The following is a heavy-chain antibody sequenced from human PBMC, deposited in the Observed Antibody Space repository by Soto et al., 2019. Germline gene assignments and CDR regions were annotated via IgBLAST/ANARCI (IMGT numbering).Heavy chain of an antibody. V-gene: IGHV3-66*02. CDR2: IYSGGST. CDR1: GFTVSSNY. D-gene: IGHD1-26*01. Sequence: GGSLRLSCAASGFTVSSNYMSWVRQAPGKRLEWVSVIYSGGSTYYADSVKGRFTISRDNSKNTLYLQMNSLRAEDTSVYYCAKEGGLSGSYYISSSYYFDYWGQGTLVTVSS. CDR3: AKEGGLSGSYYISSSYYFDY. J-gene: IGHJ4*02.